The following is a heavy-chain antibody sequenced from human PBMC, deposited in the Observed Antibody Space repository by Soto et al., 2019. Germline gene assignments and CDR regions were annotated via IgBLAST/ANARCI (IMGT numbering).Heavy chain of an antibody. V-gene: IGHV1-69*06. CDR1: GGTFSSYA. D-gene: IGHD3-16*01. Sequence: SVKVSCKASGGTFSSYAISWVRQAPGQGLEWMGGIIPIFGTANYAQKFQGRVTITADKSTSTAYMELSSLRSEDTAVYYCASNMISFGGVFHYWGQGTLVTVSS. CDR3: ASNMISFGGVFHY. J-gene: IGHJ4*02. CDR2: IIPIFGTA.